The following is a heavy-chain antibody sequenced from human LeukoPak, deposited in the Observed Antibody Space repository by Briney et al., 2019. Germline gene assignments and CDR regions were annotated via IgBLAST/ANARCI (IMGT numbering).Heavy chain of an antibody. V-gene: IGHV3-23*01. D-gene: IGHD3-16*01. CDR2: ISASGGAT. Sequence: GGSLRLSCAASGFTFNNYAMSWVRQAPGKGLEWVSAISASGGATFYADSVKGRFTISRDNSKNTLYLQMNSLRAEDTAVYYCAREGEWDPVTLFDYWGQGTLVTVSS. CDR3: AREGEWDPVTLFDY. CDR1: GFTFNNYA. J-gene: IGHJ4*02.